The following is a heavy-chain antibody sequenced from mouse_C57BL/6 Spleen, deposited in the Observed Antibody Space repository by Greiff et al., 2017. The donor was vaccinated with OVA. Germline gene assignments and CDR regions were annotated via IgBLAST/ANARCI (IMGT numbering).Heavy chain of an antibody. V-gene: IGHV5-17*01. Sequence: EVHLVESGGGLVKPGGSLKLSCAASGFTFSDYGMHWVRQAPEKGLEWVAYISSGSSTIYYADTVKGRFTISRDNAKNTLFLQMTSLRSEDTAMYYCAELGRFAYWGQGTLVTVSA. CDR3: AELGRFAY. D-gene: IGHD4-1*01. CDR1: GFTFSDYG. J-gene: IGHJ3*01. CDR2: ISSGSSTI.